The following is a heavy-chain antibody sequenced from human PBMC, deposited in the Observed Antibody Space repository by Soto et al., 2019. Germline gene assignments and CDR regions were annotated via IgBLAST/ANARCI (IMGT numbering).Heavy chain of an antibody. D-gene: IGHD5-12*01. J-gene: IGHJ4*02. V-gene: IGHV4-59*08. CDR2: IYYSGST. CDR1: GGSISSYY. Sequence: TLSLTCTVSGGSISSYYWSWIRQPPGKGLEWIGYIYYSGSTNYNPSLKSRVTISVDTSKNQFSLKLSSVTAADTAVYYCSGYDYFGLSSYYFDYWGQGTLVTVSS. CDR3: SGYDYFGLSSYYFDY.